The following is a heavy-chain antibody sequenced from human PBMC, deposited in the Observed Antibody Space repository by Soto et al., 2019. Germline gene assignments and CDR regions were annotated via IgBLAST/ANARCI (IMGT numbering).Heavy chain of an antibody. J-gene: IGHJ5*02. V-gene: IGHV4-30-4*01. CDR1: GGSISSGDYY. CDR2: IYYSGST. D-gene: IGHD2-15*01. Sequence: QVQLQESGPGLVKPSQTLSLTCTVSGGSISSGDYYWSWIRQPPGKGLEWIGYIYYSGSTYYNPSLRSRVTISVDTSQNQFSLKLSSVTAADTAVYYCARGTVVVVAAPPGWFDPWGQGTLVTVSS. CDR3: ARGTVVVVAAPPGWFDP.